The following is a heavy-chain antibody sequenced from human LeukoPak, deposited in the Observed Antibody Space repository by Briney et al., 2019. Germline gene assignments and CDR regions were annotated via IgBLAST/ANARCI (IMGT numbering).Heavy chain of an antibody. CDR3: ARDRRVYLQATLDY. CDR1: GFTFSSYA. J-gene: IGHJ4*02. CDR2: ISYDGSNK. V-gene: IGHV3-30*04. D-gene: IGHD1-26*01. Sequence: PGRSLRLSCAASGFTFSSYAMHWVRQAPGKGLEWVAVISYDGSNKYYADSVKGRFTISRDNSKNTLYLQMNSLRAEDTAVYYCARDRRVYLQATLDYWGQGTLVTVSS.